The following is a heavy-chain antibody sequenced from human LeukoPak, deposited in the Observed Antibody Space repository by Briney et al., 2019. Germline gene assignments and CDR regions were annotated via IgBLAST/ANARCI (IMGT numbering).Heavy chain of an antibody. CDR3: ARDFSGSYSAGDY. V-gene: IGHV3-74*01. CDR1: GFTFSSHW. J-gene: IGHJ4*02. CDR2: INSDGSST. D-gene: IGHD1-26*01. Sequence: GGSLRLSCVAFGFTFSSHWMHWVRQAPGKGLVWVSRINSDGSSTSYADSVKGRFTISRDNAKNTLYLQMNSLRDEDTAVYYCARDFSGSYSAGDYWGQGTLVTVSS.